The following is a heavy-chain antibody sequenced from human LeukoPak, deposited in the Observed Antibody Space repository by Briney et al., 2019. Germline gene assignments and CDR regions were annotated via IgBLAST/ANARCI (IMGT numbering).Heavy chain of an antibody. J-gene: IGHJ3*02. CDR2: IYYSGST. D-gene: IGHD2-15*01. V-gene: IGHV4-59*08. CDR3: ARQSSRQHDAFDI. Sequence: PSETLSLTCTVSGGSISSYYWSWIRQPPGKGLEWLGYIYYSGSTNYNPSLKSRVTISVDTSKNQFSLKLSSVTAADTAVYYCARQSSRQHDAFDIWGQGTMVTVSS. CDR1: GGSISSYY.